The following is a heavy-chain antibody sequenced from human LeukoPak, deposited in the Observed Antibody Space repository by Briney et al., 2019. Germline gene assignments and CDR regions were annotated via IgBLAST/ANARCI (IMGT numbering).Heavy chain of an antibody. D-gene: IGHD3-22*01. CDR2: IYHSGST. J-gene: IGHJ4*02. CDR1: GGSISSGGYS. Sequence: SQTLSLTCAVSGGSISSGGYSWSWIRQPPGKGLEWIGYIYHSGSTYYNPSLKSRVTISVDRSKNQFPLKLSSVTAADTAVYYCARGSSGYFDYWGQGTLVTVSS. CDR3: ARGSSGYFDY. V-gene: IGHV4-30-2*01.